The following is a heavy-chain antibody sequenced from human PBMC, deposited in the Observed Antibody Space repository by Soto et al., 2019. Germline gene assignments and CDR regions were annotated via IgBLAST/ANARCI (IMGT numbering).Heavy chain of an antibody. D-gene: IGHD3-9*01. CDR3: AKLFKSILTGYYPPFDY. J-gene: IGHJ4*02. Sequence: GGSLRLSCAASGFTFSSYAMSWVRQAPGKGLEWVSAISGSGGSTYYADSVKGRFTISRDNSKNTLYLQMNSLRAEDTAVYYCAKLFKSILTGYYPPFDYWGQGTLVTVSS. CDR1: GFTFSSYA. V-gene: IGHV3-23*01. CDR2: ISGSGGST.